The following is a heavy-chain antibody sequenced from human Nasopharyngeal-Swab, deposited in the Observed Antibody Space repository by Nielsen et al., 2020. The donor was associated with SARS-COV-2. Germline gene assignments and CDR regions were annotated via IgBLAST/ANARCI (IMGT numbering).Heavy chain of an antibody. Sequence: SETLSLTSAVYGGSFSGYYWSWIRQPPGKGLEWIVEINHSGSTNYNPSLKSRVTISVDTSKNKFSLKLSSVTAADTAVYYCARVADCSGGSCDGWFDPWGQGTLVTVSS. J-gene: IGHJ5*02. CDR2: INHSGST. CDR3: ARVADCSGGSCDGWFDP. CDR1: GGSFSGYY. D-gene: IGHD2-15*01. V-gene: IGHV4-34*01.